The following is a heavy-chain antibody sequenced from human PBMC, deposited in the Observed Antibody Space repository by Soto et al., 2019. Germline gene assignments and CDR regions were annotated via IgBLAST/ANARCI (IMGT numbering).Heavy chain of an antibody. CDR3: ARGRYDFWSGYYNGIEAPFDY. J-gene: IGHJ4*02. V-gene: IGHV4-59*08. Sequence: SETLSLTCTVSGGSISSYYWSWIRQPPGKGLEWIGYIYYSGSTNYNPSLKSRVTISVDTSKNQFSLKLSSLTAADTAVYYCARGRYDFWSGYYNGIEAPFDYWGQGTLVTVSS. CDR2: IYYSGST. D-gene: IGHD3-3*01. CDR1: GGSISSYY.